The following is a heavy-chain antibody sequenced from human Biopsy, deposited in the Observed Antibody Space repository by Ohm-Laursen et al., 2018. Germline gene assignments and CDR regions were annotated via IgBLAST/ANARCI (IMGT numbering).Heavy chain of an antibody. CDR3: ARTPGVAVAGRFFDL. V-gene: IGHV4-4*07. Sequence: SETLSLTCTVSGGSISSYYWMWIRQPAGKGLEWIGRIYSTGRSSAYHPSFQSRVTMSLDTSNKQFSLKLTSVTAADTAVYYCARTPGVAVAGRFFDLWGRGTLVTVSS. CDR1: GGSISSYY. D-gene: IGHD6-19*01. CDR2: IYSTGRSS. J-gene: IGHJ2*01.